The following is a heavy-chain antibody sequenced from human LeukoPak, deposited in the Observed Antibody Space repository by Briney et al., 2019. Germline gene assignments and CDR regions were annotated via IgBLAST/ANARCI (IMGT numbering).Heavy chain of an antibody. CDR3: ATYSGSNYALDY. Sequence: GGSLRLSCAASGFTFSSYSMNWVRQAPGKGLEWVSSISSSSSYIYYADSVKGRFTISRDNAKNSLYLQMNSLRPDDTAFYYCATYSGSNYALDYWGQGTLVTVSS. D-gene: IGHD1-26*01. V-gene: IGHV3-21*04. J-gene: IGHJ4*02. CDR2: ISSSSSYI. CDR1: GFTFSSYS.